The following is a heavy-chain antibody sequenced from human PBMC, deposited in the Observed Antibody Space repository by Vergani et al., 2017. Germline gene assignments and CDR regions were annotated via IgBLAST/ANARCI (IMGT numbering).Heavy chain of an antibody. D-gene: IGHD3-10*01. V-gene: IGHV5-51*01. Sequence: EVQLVQSGAEVKKPGESLKISCKGSGYSFTSYWIGWVRQMPVKGLEWMGIIYPGDSDTRYSPSFQGHVTISADKSISTAYLQWSSLKASDTAMYYCASSTAGSSYYYYGMDVWGQGTTVTVSS. CDR1: GYSFTSYW. J-gene: IGHJ6*02. CDR2: IYPGDSDT. CDR3: ASSTAGSSYYYYGMDV.